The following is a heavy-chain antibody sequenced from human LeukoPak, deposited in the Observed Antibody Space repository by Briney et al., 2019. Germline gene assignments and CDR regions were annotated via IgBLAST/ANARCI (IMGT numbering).Heavy chain of an antibody. Sequence: ASVKVSCKASGYTFTGYYMHWVRQAPGQGLEWMGWINPNSGGTNYAQKFQGRVTMTRDTSTSTVYMELSSLRSEDTAVYYCARLSSGWRDYWGQGTLVTVSS. J-gene: IGHJ4*02. V-gene: IGHV1-2*02. CDR2: INPNSGGT. D-gene: IGHD6-19*01. CDR1: GYTFTGYY. CDR3: ARLSSGWRDY.